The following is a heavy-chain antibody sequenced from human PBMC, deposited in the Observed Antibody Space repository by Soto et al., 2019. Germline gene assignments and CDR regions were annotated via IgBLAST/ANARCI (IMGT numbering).Heavy chain of an antibody. CDR2: INTSGSSI. V-gene: IGHV3-48*01. D-gene: IGHD1-20*01. CDR3: AITPPHTRGY. Sequence: EVQLVESGGGLVQPGGSLRLSCAASGFTFSGYSMNWVRQAPGKGLDWISYINTSGSSIYYADSVKGRFTISRDNAKNSLYLQMNSLRAEDTAVYYCAITPPHTRGYWGQGTLVPVSS. CDR1: GFTFSGYS. J-gene: IGHJ4*02.